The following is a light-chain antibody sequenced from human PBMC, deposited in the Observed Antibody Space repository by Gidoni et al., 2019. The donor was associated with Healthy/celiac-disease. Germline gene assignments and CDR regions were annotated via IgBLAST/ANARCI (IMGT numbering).Light chain of an antibody. CDR2: DAS. Sequence: DIVLTQSPSTLSLSPGASATLSCRASQSVSSYLAWYQQNTRPAPRLLIYDASNRATGIPARFSGRGSRADITLTISRQEAEDVAVYYWQRSNNWPLTFGEGTKVEIK. CDR1: QSVSSY. CDR3: QRSNNWPLT. J-gene: IGKJ4*01. V-gene: IGKV3-11*01.